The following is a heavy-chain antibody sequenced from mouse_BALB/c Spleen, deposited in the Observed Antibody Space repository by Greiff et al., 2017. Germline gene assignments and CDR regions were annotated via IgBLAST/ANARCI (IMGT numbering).Heavy chain of an antibody. CDR1: GFTFSSYA. J-gene: IGHJ4*01. D-gene: IGHD1-2*01. CDR2: ISSGGST. Sequence: EVQVVESGGGLVKPGGSLKLSCAASGFTFSSYAMSWVRQTPEKRLEWVASISSGGSTYYPDSVKGRFTISRDNARNILYLQMSSLRSEDTAMYYCARGFYYGYEGAMDYWGQGTSVTVSS. V-gene: IGHV5-6-5*01. CDR3: ARGFYYGYEGAMDY.